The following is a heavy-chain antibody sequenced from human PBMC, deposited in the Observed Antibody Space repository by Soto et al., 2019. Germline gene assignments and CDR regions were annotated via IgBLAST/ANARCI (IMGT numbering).Heavy chain of an antibody. V-gene: IGHV4-30-4*01. CDR2: IHTSGSP. Sequence: QVQLQESGPGLVRPSQTLSLTCSVSGASTHKGGHFWICIRQSQGRGLECIGHIHTSGSPYNNPSLRSRVTLSADTSMQQFSLALTSVSAADAGMYSCAKGTTTEKVDSWGHGILVTVSS. CDR1: GASTHKGGHF. J-gene: IGHJ5*01. CDR3: AKGTTTEKVDS. D-gene: IGHD1-1*01.